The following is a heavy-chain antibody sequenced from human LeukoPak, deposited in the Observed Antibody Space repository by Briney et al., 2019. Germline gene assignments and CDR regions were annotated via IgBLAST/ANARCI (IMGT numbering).Heavy chain of an antibody. J-gene: IGHJ4*02. CDR2: INPNSGGT. CDR3: AREDSMVVSFFDY. Sequence: ASVNVSFTASGYTFTGYYMHWVRQAPGQGLEWMGRINPNSGGTNYAQKFQGRVTMTRDTSISTAYMELSRLRSDDTAVYYCAREDSMVVSFFDYWGQGTLVTVSS. CDR1: GYTFTGYY. V-gene: IGHV1-2*06. D-gene: IGHD2-15*01.